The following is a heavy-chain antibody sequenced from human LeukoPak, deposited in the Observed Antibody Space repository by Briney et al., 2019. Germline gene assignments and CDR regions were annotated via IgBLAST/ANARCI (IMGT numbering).Heavy chain of an antibody. CDR1: GYTFTTSG. CDR3: ARDQASTNTQVRFFLD. Sequence: ALVKVSCKASGYTFTTSGPSWVRQAPRQRLGCMGGINAYNGNTNFAQKLQGRVTMTTDTSTSTAYMDLRSLRSDDTAVYYCARDQASTNTQVRFFLDWGQGTLVTVSS. CDR2: INAYNGNT. D-gene: IGHD2-8*01. J-gene: IGHJ4*02. V-gene: IGHV1-18*01.